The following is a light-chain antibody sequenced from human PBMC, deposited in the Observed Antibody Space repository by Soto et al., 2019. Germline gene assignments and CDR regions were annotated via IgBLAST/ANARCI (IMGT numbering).Light chain of an antibody. Sequence: EIVMTQSPGTLSLSPGERATLSCRASQSVSSRLAWYQQKPGQAPRLLISGASSRATGIPDRFSGSGCGTDLTLTISRLELEDFAVYYCQQYGSAGTFGQGTNV. CDR2: GAS. J-gene: IGKJ1*01. CDR1: QSVSSR. V-gene: IGKV3-20*01. CDR3: QQYGSAGT.